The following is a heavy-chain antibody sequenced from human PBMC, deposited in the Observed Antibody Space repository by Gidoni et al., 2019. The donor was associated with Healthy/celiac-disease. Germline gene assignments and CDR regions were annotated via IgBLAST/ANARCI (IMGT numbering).Heavy chain of an antibody. CDR2: IKQDGSEK. CDR1: GFTFSSYW. D-gene: IGHD4-4*01. Sequence: EVQLVESGGGLVQPGGSLRLSCAASGFTFSSYWMSWVRQAPGKGLEWVDNIKQDGSEKYYVDSVKGRFTISRDNAKNSLYLQMNSLRAEDTAVYYCARDTPDYNFDYWGQGTLVTVSS. CDR3: ARDTPDYNFDY. J-gene: IGHJ4*02. V-gene: IGHV3-7*01.